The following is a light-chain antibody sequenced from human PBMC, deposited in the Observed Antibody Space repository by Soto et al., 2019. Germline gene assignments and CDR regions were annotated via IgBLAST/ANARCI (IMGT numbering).Light chain of an antibody. J-gene: IGLJ3*02. CDR2: EGT. CDR3: CSHAGTYTLV. Sequence: QSALTQPASVSGSPGQSLTISCTGSSTDVGNSKFVSWYQLHPGQAPKLMIYEGTKRPSGTSNRFSGSYSGNTASLTISGLQTEDEADYYCCSHAGTYTLVFGGGT. V-gene: IGLV2-23*01. CDR1: STDVGNSKF.